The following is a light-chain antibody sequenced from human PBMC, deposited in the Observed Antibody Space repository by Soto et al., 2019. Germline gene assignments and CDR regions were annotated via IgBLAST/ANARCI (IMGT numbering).Light chain of an antibody. CDR1: QSISSW. J-gene: IGKJ3*01. Sequence: DIQMTQSPSTLSASVGDRVTITCRASQSISSWMAWYQQKPGKAPKLLIYDASSLESGVPSRFSGSGSGTEFTLTISSLQHDDFATYYCQQYKSYPFTFGPGTKVDIK. CDR3: QQYKSYPFT. V-gene: IGKV1-5*01. CDR2: DAS.